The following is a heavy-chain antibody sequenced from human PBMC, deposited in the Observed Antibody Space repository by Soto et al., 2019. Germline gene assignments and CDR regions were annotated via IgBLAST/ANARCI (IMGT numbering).Heavy chain of an antibody. CDR1: GGSINSGDYY. D-gene: IGHD5-12*01. V-gene: IGHV4-39*07. Sequence: SETLSLTCTVSGGSINSGDYYWTWVRQPPGKGLEWIGSIYHSGSTYYNPSLKSRVTISVDTPQKLFSLKLSSVTAADTAVYYCARLPYSYSGYDETYFDYWGQGTLVTVSS. J-gene: IGHJ4*02. CDR2: IYHSGST. CDR3: ARLPYSYSGYDETYFDY.